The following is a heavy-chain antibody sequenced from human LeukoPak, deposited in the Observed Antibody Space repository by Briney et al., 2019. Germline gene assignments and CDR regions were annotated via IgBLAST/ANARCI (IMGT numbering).Heavy chain of an antibody. CDR1: GFTFSSYW. V-gene: IGHV3-7*01. J-gene: IGHJ4*02. Sequence: PGGSLRLSCAASGFTFSSYWMSWVRQAPGKGLEWVANIKQDGSEKYYVDSVKGRFTISRDNAKNSLYLQMNSLRAEDTAVYYCARDMGWATGYYYDSSGYTPLDYWGQGTLVTVSS. CDR2: IKQDGSEK. CDR3: ARDMGWATGYYYDSSGYTPLDY. D-gene: IGHD3-22*01.